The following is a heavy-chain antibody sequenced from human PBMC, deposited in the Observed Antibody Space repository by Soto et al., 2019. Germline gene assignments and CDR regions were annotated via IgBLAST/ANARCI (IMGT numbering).Heavy chain of an antibody. D-gene: IGHD2-8*01. V-gene: IGHV1-18*01. J-gene: IGHJ4*02. CDR3: ARGMYGDY. CDR1: GYGFTTYG. Sequence: QVHLVQSGAEVKKPGASVKVSCKGSGYGFTTYGITWVRQAPGQGLEWMAWISAHNGNTNYAQKIQGRVTVTRDTSTSTAYMELRSLRSDDPAVYYCARGMYGDYWGQGALGTVSS. CDR2: ISAHNGNT.